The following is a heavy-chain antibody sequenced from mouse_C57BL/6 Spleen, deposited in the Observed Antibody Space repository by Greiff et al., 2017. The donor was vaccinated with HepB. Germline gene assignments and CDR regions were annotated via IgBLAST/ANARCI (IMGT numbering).Heavy chain of an antibody. CDR1: GYTFTSYW. CDR2: IYPGSGST. CDR3: ARGFYYYGSSYGYYFDY. V-gene: IGHV1-55*01. D-gene: IGHD1-1*01. Sequence: QVHVKQPGAELVKPGASVKMSCKASGYTFTSYWITWVKQRPGQGLEWIGDIYPGSGSTNYNEKFKSKATLTVDTSSSTAYMQLSSLTSEDSAVYYCARGFYYYGSSYGYYFDYWGQGTTLTVSS. J-gene: IGHJ2*01.